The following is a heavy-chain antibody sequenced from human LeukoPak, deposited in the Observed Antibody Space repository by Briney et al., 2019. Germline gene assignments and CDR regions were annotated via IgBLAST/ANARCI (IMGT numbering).Heavy chain of an antibody. V-gene: IGHV3-11*04. D-gene: IGHD3-22*01. J-gene: IGHJ4*02. CDR3: AREVYYYDSSGYYYFDY. CDR1: GFTFSDYY. CDR2: ISSSGSTI. Sequence: GGSLRLSCAASGFTFSDYYMSWIRQAPGKGLEWVSYISSSGSTIYYADSMKGRFTISRDNAKNSLYLQMNSLRAEDTAVYYCAREVYYYDSSGYYYFDYWGQGTLVTVSS.